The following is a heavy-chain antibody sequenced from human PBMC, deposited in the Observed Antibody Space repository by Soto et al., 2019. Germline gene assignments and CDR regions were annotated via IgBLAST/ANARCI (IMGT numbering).Heavy chain of an antibody. V-gene: IGHV3-23*01. J-gene: IGHJ5*01. D-gene: IGHD3-3*02. CDR2: ISGSGGSI. Sequence: EVKLLESGGGLVKPGGSLRLSCAASGFTFYNFAMNWVRQAPGKGLEWVAAISGSGGSIYYADSVKGHFTISRENSKNTLFLQMNSLRAEDTAVYYCAKDPFVLEYLQWHWFDSWGQGTLVTVSS. CDR1: GFTFYNFA. CDR3: AKDPFVLEYLQWHWFDS.